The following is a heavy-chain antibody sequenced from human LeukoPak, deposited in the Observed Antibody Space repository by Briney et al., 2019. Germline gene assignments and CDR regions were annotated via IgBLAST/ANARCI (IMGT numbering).Heavy chain of an antibody. D-gene: IGHD3-10*01. J-gene: IGHJ5*02. V-gene: IGHV1-2*02. CDR3: ARVPTHYGSVP. Sequence: GASVNVSCKASGYTFTGYYMHWVRQAPGQGLEWMGWINPNSGGTNYAQKFQGRVTVTRDTSISTAYMELSRLRSDDTAVYYCARVPTHYGSVPWGQGTLVTVSS. CDR2: INPNSGGT. CDR1: GYTFTGYY.